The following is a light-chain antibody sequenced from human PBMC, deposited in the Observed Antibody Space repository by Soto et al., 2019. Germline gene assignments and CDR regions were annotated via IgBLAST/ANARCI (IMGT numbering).Light chain of an antibody. CDR2: GTT. CDR3: MLYMGSDIWV. CDR1: SGSVSTTSY. J-gene: IGLJ3*02. V-gene: IGLV8-61*01. Sequence: QTVVTQEPSFSVSPGGTVTLTCGLSSGSVSTTSYPSWYQQSPGQAPRTLIYGTTTRSSGVPDRFSGSILGNKAALTITGAQAHYESDYYCMLYMGSDIWVFGGGTKLTVL.